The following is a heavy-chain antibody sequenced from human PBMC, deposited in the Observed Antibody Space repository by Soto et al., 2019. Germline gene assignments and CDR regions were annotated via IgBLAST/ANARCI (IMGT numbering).Heavy chain of an antibody. J-gene: IGHJ4*02. CDR2: ISGSGGST. V-gene: IGHV3-23*01. D-gene: IGHD3-16*02. CDR1: GFTFSSYA. CDR3: ANGNPPTGYDYIWGSYQENN. Sequence: GGSLRLSCAASGFTFSSYAMSWVRQAPGKGLERVSAISGSGGSTYYADSVKGRFTISRDNSKNTLYLQMNSLRAEDTAVYYCANGNPPTGYDYIWGSYQENNWGQGPLVTVLL.